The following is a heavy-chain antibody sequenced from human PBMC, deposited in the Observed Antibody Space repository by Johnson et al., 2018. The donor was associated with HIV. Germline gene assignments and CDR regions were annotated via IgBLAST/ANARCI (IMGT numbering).Heavy chain of an antibody. J-gene: IGHJ3*02. CDR3: ARVSKYYDSIRGAFDI. Sequence: EKLVESGGGVVQPGRSLRLSCAASGFTFSSYAMSWVRQAPGKGLEWVSGIVGSGGSTYYADSVKGRFTISRDNSKNTLYLQMNSLRAEDTAVYYCARVSKYYDSIRGAFDIWGQGTMVTVSS. CDR2: IVGSGGST. D-gene: IGHD3-22*01. CDR1: GFTFSSYA. V-gene: IGHV3-23*04.